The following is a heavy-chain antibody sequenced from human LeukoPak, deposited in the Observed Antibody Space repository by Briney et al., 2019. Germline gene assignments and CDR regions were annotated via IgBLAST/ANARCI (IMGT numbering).Heavy chain of an antibody. CDR1: GFTFSNYE. V-gene: IGHV3-48*03. D-gene: IGHD1-26*01. Sequence: GGSLRLSCAASGFTFSNYEMNWVRQAPGKGLEWVSYISSSGSTIFYADSVKGRFTISRNNAKNSLYLQMNSLRAEDTAVYYCARELYSGSYNYWGQGTLVTVSS. CDR2: ISSSGSTI. J-gene: IGHJ4*02. CDR3: ARELYSGSYNY.